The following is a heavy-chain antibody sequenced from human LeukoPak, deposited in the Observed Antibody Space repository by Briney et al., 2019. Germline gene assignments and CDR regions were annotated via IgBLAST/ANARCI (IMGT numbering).Heavy chain of an antibody. D-gene: IGHD3-10*01. CDR2: IYYSGST. CDR1: GGSISSYY. Sequence: SETLSLTCTVSGGSISSYYWSWIRQPPGKGLEWIGYIYYSGSTNYNPSLKSRVTISVDTSKNQFSLKLSSVTAADTAVYYCARPWFGGLSSVDFLPPDMDVWGQGTTVTVSS. CDR3: ARPWFGGLSSVDFLPPDMDV. J-gene: IGHJ6*02. V-gene: IGHV4-59*08.